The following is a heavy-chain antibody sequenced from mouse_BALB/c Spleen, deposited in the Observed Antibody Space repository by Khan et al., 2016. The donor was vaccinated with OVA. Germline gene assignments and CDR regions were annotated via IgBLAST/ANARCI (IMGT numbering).Heavy chain of an antibody. J-gene: IGHJ3*01. CDR1: GYSFTSYY. CDR3: ARHCFDAWFTY. CDR2: IDPFSGGT. V-gene: IGHV1S135*01. Sequence: EVQLQESGPELMKPGASVKISCKASGYSFTSYYIHWMMQSHGKSLEWIGYIDPFSGGTTYNQKFKGQATLTVDKSSSTAYILLSNLTSEDSAVYYCARHCFDAWFTYWGKGTLVTVSA.